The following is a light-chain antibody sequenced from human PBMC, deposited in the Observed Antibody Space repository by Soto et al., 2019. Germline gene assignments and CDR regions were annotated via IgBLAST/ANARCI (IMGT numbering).Light chain of an antibody. CDR3: QQYNNWWT. Sequence: EIVMTQSPAPPSVASGERTNLSFRASQSVSSSLAWYQQKPGQAPRLLIYGASTRATGIPARFSGSGSGTEFTLTISSLQSEDFAVYYCQQYNNWWTFGQGTKVDIK. CDR1: QSVSSS. V-gene: IGKV3-15*01. CDR2: GAS. J-gene: IGKJ1*01.